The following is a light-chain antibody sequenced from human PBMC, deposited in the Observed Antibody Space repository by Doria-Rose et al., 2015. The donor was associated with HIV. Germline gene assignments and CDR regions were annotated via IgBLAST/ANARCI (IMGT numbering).Light chain of an antibody. CDR1: QSVSAHY. V-gene: IGKV3-20*01. CDR3: HQYASSRT. J-gene: IGKJ1*01. CDR2: GAS. Sequence: TQSPGTLSLSPGERATLSCMASQSVSAHYLAWYQQRPGQSPRLLIYGASSRATDIPDRFSGSGSGTDFTLTISRLEPEDFAVYYCHQYASSRTFGQGTKVEIK.